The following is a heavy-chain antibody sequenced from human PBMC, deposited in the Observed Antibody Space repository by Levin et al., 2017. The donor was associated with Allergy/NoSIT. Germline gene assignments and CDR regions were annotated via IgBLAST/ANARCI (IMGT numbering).Heavy chain of an antibody. J-gene: IGHJ4*02. CDR2: ISGGGGTT. D-gene: IGHD6-13*01. V-gene: IGHV3-23*01. CDR3: AKEMTVIGAAGNFDH. Sequence: GESLKISCSASGFTFDKYAMNWVRQAPGRGLEWVSVISGGGGTTFYADSVRGRFSVSRDNSKNTLYLEMKSLGVDDTAMYYCAKEMTVIGAAGNFDHWGQGTLVTVSA. CDR1: GFTFDKYA.